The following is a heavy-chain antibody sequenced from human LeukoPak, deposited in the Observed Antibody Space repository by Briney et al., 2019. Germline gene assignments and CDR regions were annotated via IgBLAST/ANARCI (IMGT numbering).Heavy chain of an antibody. CDR3: ARRGVYYFDY. CDR1: GFTFSSYG. V-gene: IGHV3-7*03. J-gene: IGHJ4*02. CDR2: IKEDGSEK. Sequence: GRSLRLSCAASGFTFSSYGMHWVRQAPGKGLEWVANIKEDGSEKYCVDSVKGRFTISRDNAKKSLYLQMDSLRAEDTAVYYCARRGVYYFDYWGQGTLVTVSS. D-gene: IGHD3-10*01.